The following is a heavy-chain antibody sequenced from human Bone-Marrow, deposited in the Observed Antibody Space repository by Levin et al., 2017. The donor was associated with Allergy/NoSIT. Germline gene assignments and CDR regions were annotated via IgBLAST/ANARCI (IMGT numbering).Heavy chain of an antibody. CDR3: AREDSDSSGHDYYYYGMDV. CDR2: IYSGGST. CDR1: GFTVSSNY. Sequence: GGSLRLSCAASGFTVSSNYMSWVRQAPGKGLEWVSVIYSGGSTYYADSVKGRFTISRDNSKNTLYLQMNSLRAEDTAVYYCAREDSDSSGHDYYYYGMDVWGQGTTVTVSS. J-gene: IGHJ6*02. D-gene: IGHD3-22*01. V-gene: IGHV3-53*01.